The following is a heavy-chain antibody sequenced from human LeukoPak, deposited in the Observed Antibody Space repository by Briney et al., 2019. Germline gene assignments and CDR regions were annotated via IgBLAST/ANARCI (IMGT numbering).Heavy chain of an antibody. D-gene: IGHD6-13*01. CDR1: GFTFSSYA. V-gene: IGHV3-30-3*01. Sequence: PGGSLGLSCAASGFTFSSYAMHWVRQAPGKGLEWVAVTSYDGSTKYYADSVKGRFTISRDNSKNTLYLQMNSLRAEDTAVYYCAKDKIEGQQLVQRWFDPWGQGTLVTVSS. CDR2: TSYDGSTK. J-gene: IGHJ5*02. CDR3: AKDKIEGQQLVQRWFDP.